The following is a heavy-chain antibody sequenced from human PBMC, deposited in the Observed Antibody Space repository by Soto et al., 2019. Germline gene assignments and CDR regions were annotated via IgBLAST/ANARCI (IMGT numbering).Heavy chain of an antibody. CDR1: GSTFSTFW. V-gene: IGHV3-7*01. CDR2: IKKDESEK. CDR3: ARDADFYSVDY. Sequence: EVQLVESGGGLVKPGGSLGLSCEASGSTFSTFWMRWVPQPQGRGLEWVATIKKDESEKYYGDSVKGRFTISRDNAKNSLYLQMNSLRAEDTAVYYCARDADFYSVDYWGQGTLVTVSS. D-gene: IGHD6-13*01. J-gene: IGHJ4*02.